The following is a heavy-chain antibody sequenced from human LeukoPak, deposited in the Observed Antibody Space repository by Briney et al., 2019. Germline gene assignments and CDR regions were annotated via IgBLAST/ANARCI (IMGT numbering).Heavy chain of an antibody. CDR1: GGSFSGYY. CDR2: INHSGST. D-gene: IGHD1-26*01. V-gene: IGHV4-34*01. J-gene: IGHJ4*02. CDR3: ARVLGSGSYYDDFDY. Sequence: PSETLSLTCAVYGGSFSGYYWSWIRQPPGKGLEWIGEINHSGSTNYNPSLKSRVTISVDTSKNQFSLKLSSVTAADTAAYYCARVLGSGSYYDDFDYWGQGTLVTVSS.